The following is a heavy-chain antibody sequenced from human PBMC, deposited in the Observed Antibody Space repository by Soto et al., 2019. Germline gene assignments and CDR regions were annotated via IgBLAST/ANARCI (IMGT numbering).Heavy chain of an antibody. D-gene: IGHD4-17*01. CDR2: IRSKSNSYAT. Sequence: EVQLVESGXGXXXXXXXLKLSCAVSGFTFSGSAMHWVRQASGKGLEWVGRIRSKSNSYATAYAASVKGRFTISRDDSKNTAYLQMNSLKTEDTAVYYCTRGYGDYVRDYWGQGTLVTVSS. J-gene: IGHJ4*02. V-gene: IGHV3-73*01. CDR3: TRGYGDYVRDY. CDR1: GFTFSGSA.